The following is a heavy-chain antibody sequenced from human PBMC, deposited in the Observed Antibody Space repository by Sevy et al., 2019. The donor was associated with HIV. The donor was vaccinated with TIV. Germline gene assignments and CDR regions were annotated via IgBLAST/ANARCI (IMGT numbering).Heavy chain of an antibody. CDR2: IKSKTDGGTT. CDR3: TTDGYYYDSSGYYSYYFDY. D-gene: IGHD3-22*01. Sequence: GGSLRLSCAASGFTFSNAWMSWVRQAPGKGLEWVGRIKSKTDGGTTDYAAPVKGRFTISRDDSKNTLYLQMNSLKTADTAVYYCTTDGYYYDSSGYYSYYFDYWGQGTLVTVSS. V-gene: IGHV3-15*01. CDR1: GFTFSNAW. J-gene: IGHJ4*02.